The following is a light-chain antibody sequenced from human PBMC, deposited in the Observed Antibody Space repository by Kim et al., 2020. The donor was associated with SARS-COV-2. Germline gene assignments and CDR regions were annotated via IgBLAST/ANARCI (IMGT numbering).Light chain of an antibody. CDR2: DAS. CDR1: QSITNW. J-gene: IGKJ1*01. Sequence: DIQMTQSPSTLSASVGDRVTITCRASQSITNWLAWYQQKPGKAPKLLIYDASSLESGVPSRFSGSGSGTDFTLTIISLQPDDFASYYCQQYNSSWTFDQGTKVDIK. CDR3: QQYNSSWT. V-gene: IGKV1-5*01.